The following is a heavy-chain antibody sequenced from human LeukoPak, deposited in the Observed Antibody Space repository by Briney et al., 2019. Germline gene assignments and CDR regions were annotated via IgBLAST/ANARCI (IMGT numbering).Heavy chain of an antibody. V-gene: IGHV3-74*01. CDR1: GSTFSSYW. CDR3: SRSAYYDGSGNYYDY. CDR2: ISDGGSTT. Sequence: GGSLRLSCAASGSTFSSYWMHWVRQAPGKGLVWVSRISDGGSTTTYADSVKGRFTISRDNAKNTLYLQMNGLRAEDTAVYYCSRSAYYDGSGNYYDYWGQGALVTVSS. J-gene: IGHJ4*02. D-gene: IGHD3-22*01.